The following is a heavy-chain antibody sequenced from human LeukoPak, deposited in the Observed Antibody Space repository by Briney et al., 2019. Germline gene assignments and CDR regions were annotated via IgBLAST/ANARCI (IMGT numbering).Heavy chain of an antibody. D-gene: IGHD5-18*01. J-gene: IGHJ4*02. CDR2: IIAGNGNT. CDR3: ARDQGYSYGYFGY. Sequence: GASVTVSCRASGYTFTSYAMHWVPHAPGQRLEWMGWIIAGNGNTKYSQKFQGRVTITRDTSASTAYMELSSLRSEATAVYYCARDQGYSYGYFGYWGQGTLVTVSS. V-gene: IGHV1-3*01. CDR1: GYTFTSYA.